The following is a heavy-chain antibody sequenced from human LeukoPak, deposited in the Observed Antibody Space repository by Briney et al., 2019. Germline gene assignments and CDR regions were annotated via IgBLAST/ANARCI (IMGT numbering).Heavy chain of an antibody. Sequence: GGSLRLSCAASGFTFSSYSMNWVRQAPGKGLEWVSSISSSSSYIYYADSVKGRFTISRDNAKNSLYLQMNSLRAEDTAVYYCATYSGSIGAFDIWGQGTMVTVSS. V-gene: IGHV3-21*01. CDR1: GFTFSSYS. J-gene: IGHJ3*02. CDR3: ATYSGSIGAFDI. D-gene: IGHD1-26*01. CDR2: ISSSSSYI.